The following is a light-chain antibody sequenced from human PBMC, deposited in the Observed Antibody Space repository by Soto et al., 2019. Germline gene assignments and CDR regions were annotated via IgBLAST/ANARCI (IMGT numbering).Light chain of an antibody. V-gene: IGKV3-20*01. CDR3: QQYGSSPLT. CDR2: GAS. CDR1: QSVNTN. Sequence: EIVMTQSPATLTVSPGERVTLSCRASQSVNTNVAWYQQKVGQAPRLVIYGASSRASAVPDRFSGSGSGADFTLTISRLEPEDFAVYYCQQYGSSPLTFGGGTKVDIK. J-gene: IGKJ4*01.